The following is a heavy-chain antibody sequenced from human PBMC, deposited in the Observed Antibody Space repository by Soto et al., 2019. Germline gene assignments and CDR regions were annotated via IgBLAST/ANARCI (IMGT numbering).Heavy chain of an antibody. CDR2: VTKTHSST. CDR3: TKDAAAYHFAFDK. J-gene: IGHJ3*02. D-gene: IGHD6-13*01. CDR1: CFRFGYHG. Sequence: GCRRLSSATSCFRFGYHGIKLLRPAPGKGQEGVSSVTKTHSSTLIAESVMRRFTISRDNLKNTNYTQMNSLHVDHTAPYSCTKDAAAYHFAFDKWGQGKNGTVSS. V-gene: IGHV3-23*05.